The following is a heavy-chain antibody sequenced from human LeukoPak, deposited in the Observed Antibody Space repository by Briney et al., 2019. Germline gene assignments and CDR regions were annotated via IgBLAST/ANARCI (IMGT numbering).Heavy chain of an antibody. J-gene: IGHJ6*02. CDR3: ASLLQQRLVYALNPAYYYGMDA. CDR1: GYTFTSYY. V-gene: IGHV1-46*01. CDR2: INPSGGST. Sequence: ASVKVSCKASGYTFTSYYMHWVRQAPGQGLEWMGIINPSGGSTSYAQKFQGRVTMTRDTSTSTVYMELSSLRSEDTAVYYCASLLQQRLVYALNPAYYYGMDAWGQGTTVTVSS. D-gene: IGHD6-13*01.